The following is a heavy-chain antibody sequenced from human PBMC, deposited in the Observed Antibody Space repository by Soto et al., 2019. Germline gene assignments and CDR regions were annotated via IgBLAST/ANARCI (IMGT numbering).Heavy chain of an antibody. V-gene: IGHV1-69*06. J-gene: IGHJ6*02. CDR3: ASSVIVVVPAAIPHYYGMDV. CDR2: IIPIFGTA. CDR1: GGTFSSYA. D-gene: IGHD2-2*02. Sequence: SVKVSCKASGGTFSSYAISWVRQAPGQGLEWMGGIIPIFGTANYAQKLQGRVTITADKSTSTAYMELSSLRSEDTAVYYCASSVIVVVPAAIPHYYGMDVWGQGTTVTVSS.